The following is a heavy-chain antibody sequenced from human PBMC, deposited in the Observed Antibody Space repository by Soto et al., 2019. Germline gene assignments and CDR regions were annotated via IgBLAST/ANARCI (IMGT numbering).Heavy chain of an antibody. J-gene: IGHJ4*02. V-gene: IGHV4-61*01. CDR3: AREEKQLSRYGGDFDY. D-gene: IGHD3-16*01. Sequence: LSLTCSVSDGSVNSGNYYWSWIRQPPGKGLEWIGHIYYIGTTDYNPSLKSRVTISVDTSKNQFSLKVTSVTAADTAVYFCAREEKQLSRYGGDFDYWGQGILVTVSS. CDR1: DGSVNSGNYY. CDR2: IYYIGTT.